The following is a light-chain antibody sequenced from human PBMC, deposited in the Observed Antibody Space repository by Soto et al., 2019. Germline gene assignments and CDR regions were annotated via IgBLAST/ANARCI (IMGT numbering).Light chain of an antibody. CDR3: QQTYNYPLT. V-gene: IGKV1-12*01. CDR2: AAF. Sequence: DIHMTQSPSSVSASVGDRVIMTCRASQGINSWLAWYQKKPGKAPRLLINAAFSLQSGVPSRFSGSGSGTYFTLTISSLQPEDFATYYCQQTYNYPLTFGGGTTVETK. J-gene: IGKJ4*01. CDR1: QGINSW.